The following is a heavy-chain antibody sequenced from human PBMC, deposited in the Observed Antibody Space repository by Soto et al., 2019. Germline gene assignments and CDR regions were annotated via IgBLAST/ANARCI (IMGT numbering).Heavy chain of an antibody. CDR1: GLTFSSYA. J-gene: IGHJ6*02. V-gene: IGHV3-23*01. D-gene: IGHD3-22*01. Sequence: GGSLRLSCAASGLTFSSYAMSWVRQAPGKGLGWVSAISGSGGSTYYADSVKGRFTISRDNSKNTLYLQMNSMRAEDTAVYYCAKSYYYDSSGYYYCSYYYYYYGMDVWGQGTTVTVSS. CDR2: ISGSGGST. CDR3: AKSYYYDSSGYYYCSYYYYYYGMDV.